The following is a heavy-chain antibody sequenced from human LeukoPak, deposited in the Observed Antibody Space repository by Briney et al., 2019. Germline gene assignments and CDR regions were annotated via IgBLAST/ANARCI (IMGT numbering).Heavy chain of an antibody. J-gene: IGHJ4*02. CDR2: INPNSGDT. V-gene: IGHV1-2*02. Sequence: ASVKVSCKASGYTFTGYYMHWVRQAPGQGLEWMGWINPNSGDTNYAQKFQGRVTMTRDTSISTAYMELSRLRSDDTAVYYCARALNAGYSPYYFDYWGQGTLVTVSS. D-gene: IGHD5-18*01. CDR1: GYTFTGYY. CDR3: ARALNAGYSPYYFDY.